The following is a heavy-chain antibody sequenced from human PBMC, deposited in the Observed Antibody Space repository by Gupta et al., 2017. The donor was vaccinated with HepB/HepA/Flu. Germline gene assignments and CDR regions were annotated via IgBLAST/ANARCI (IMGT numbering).Heavy chain of an antibody. J-gene: IGHJ6*02. CDR2: IYYSGST. CDR1: GGSISSSSYY. CDR3: ARQEYDLDSYYYGMDV. D-gene: IGHD3-3*01. Sequence: QLQLQESGPGLVKPSETLSLTCTVSGGSISSSSYYWGWIRQPPGKGLEWIGSIYYSGSTYYNPSLKSRVTISVDTSKNQFSLKLSSVTAADTAVYYCARQEYDLDSYYYGMDVWGQGTTVTVSS. V-gene: IGHV4-39*01.